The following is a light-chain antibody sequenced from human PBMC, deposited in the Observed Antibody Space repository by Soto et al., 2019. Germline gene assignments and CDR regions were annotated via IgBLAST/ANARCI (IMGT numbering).Light chain of an antibody. CDR1: SSDVGGYNY. J-gene: IGLJ2*01. CDR3: CSYRSSGTLVV. Sequence: QSALTQPASVSGSPGQSITIGCTGASSDVGGYNYVSWFQQHAGRAPKLMIYDVTNRASGVSNRFSGSKSGNTASLTISGLQAEDEADHYCCSYRSSGTLVVFGGGTQLTVL. V-gene: IGLV2-14*03. CDR2: DVT.